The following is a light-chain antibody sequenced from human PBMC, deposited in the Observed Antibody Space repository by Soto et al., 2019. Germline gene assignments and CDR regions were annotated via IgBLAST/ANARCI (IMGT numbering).Light chain of an antibody. CDR2: DAA. Sequence: DIPLTQSPSFLSASVGDRVTITCRASQGISSYLAWYQQTPGKAPILLIYDAATLQSGVPSRFSGSGSGTEFTLTISSLQPDDFATYYCQHYNSYSEAFGQGTKVDIK. J-gene: IGKJ1*01. CDR3: QHYNSYSEA. V-gene: IGKV1-9*01. CDR1: QGISSY.